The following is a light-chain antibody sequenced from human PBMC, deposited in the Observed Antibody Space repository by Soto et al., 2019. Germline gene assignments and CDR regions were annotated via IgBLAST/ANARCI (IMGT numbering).Light chain of an antibody. J-gene: IGKJ5*01. V-gene: IGKV2-30*01. CDR2: KVS. CDR3: MQGTDWPIT. Sequence: DVVMTQSPLSLPVTLGQPASISCRSSQGLAYSDGNTYLNWLQQRPGQSPRRLIYKVSNRDSGVPDRFIGSGSGTDFTLKISRVEAEDVGVYYCMQGTDWPITFGQGKRLEIK. CDR1: QGLAYSDGNTY.